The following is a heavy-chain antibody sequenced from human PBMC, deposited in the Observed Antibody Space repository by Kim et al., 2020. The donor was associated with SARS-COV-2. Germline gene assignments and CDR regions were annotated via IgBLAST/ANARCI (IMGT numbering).Heavy chain of an antibody. V-gene: IGHV1-2*05. J-gene: IGHJ4*02. CDR3: ARALSKGGYGLDY. Sequence: YAQKFQGRVTMTRDTSISTAYMELSRLRSDDTVVYYCARALSKGGYGLDYWGQGTLVTVSS. D-gene: IGHD5-12*01.